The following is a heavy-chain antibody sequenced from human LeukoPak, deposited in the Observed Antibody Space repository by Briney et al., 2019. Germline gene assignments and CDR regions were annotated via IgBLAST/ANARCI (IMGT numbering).Heavy chain of an antibody. CDR3: ARVGSYTVPD. CDR2: IYYSGST. Sequence: SETLSLTCTVSGVSISSSNSYWSWIRQPPGKGLEWIGYIYYSGSTNYNPSLKSRVTISVDTSKNQFSLKLTSVTAADTAVYYCARVGSYTVPDWGQGTLVTVSP. CDR1: GVSISSSNSY. V-gene: IGHV4-61*01. J-gene: IGHJ4*02. D-gene: IGHD3-10*01.